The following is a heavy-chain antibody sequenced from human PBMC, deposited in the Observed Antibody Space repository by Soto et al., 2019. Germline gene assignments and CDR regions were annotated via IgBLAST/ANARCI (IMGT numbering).Heavy chain of an antibody. V-gene: IGHV1-3*01. CDR1: GFVSTNHN. D-gene: IGHD6-19*01. Sequence: QAHLVQSGTEVKMPGASVQVSCKASGFVSTNHNFHWVRQAPGQSLVWMGRINAGNGNTQYSQNFQGSVTFTSDTSASTAFMELTNLRFEDRAMYYCASDYGSNWRLWGQGTLVSVSS. CDR3: ASDYGSNWRL. CDR2: INAGNGNT. J-gene: IGHJ4*02.